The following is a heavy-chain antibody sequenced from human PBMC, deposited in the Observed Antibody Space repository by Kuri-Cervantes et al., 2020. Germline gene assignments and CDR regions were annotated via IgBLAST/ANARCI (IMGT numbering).Heavy chain of an antibody. CDR2: INHSGST. D-gene: IGHD6-6*01. CDR3: ARGDASSYYYMDV. Sequence: SETLSLTCAVYGGSFSGYYWSWIRQPPGKGLEWIGEINHSGSTNYNPSLKSRVTISVDTSKNQFSLKLTSVTAADTAMYYCARGDASSYYYMDVWGKGTTVTVSS. V-gene: IGHV4-34*01. CDR1: GGSFSGYY. J-gene: IGHJ6*03.